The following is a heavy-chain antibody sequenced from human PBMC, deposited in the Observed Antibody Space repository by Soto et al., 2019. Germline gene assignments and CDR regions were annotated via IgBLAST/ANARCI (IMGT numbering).Heavy chain of an antibody. CDR3: ARVSTRSGTNFYFDY. V-gene: IGHV3-7*03. CDR2: TNKDETEK. CDR1: GFTFSVYW. D-gene: IGHD1-26*01. Sequence: GGSLRLSCEASGFTFSVYWMAWVRQAPGKGLEWVANTNKDETEKHYVDSVKGRFAISRDNAKNSLYLQVNSLRAEDTAVYYCARVSTRSGTNFYFDYWGPGSLVTVSS. J-gene: IGHJ4*02.